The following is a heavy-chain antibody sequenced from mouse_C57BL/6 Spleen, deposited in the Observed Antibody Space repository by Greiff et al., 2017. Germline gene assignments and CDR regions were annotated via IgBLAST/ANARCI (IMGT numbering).Heavy chain of an antibody. J-gene: IGHJ3*01. V-gene: IGHV1-22*01. Sequence: EVQLQQSGPELVKPGASVKMSCKASGYTFTDYNMHWVKQSHGKSLEWIGYINPNNGGTSYNQKVKGKATLTGNKSSRTAYMQLRSLTSDDSAVYYCARWGIYYYYDGFAYWGQGTLVTVSA. CDR3: ARWGIYYYYDGFAY. CDR2: INPNNGGT. CDR1: GYTFTDYN. D-gene: IGHD2-4*01.